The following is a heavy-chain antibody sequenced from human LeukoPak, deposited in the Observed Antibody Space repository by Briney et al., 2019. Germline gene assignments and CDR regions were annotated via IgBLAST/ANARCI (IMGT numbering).Heavy chain of an antibody. CDR3: ARGNIYYYGTDV. V-gene: IGHV1-18*01. CDR1: GYTFTNYA. Sequence: ASVKVSCKASGYTFTNYAISWVRQAPGQGLEWMGWISAYNGNTNYAQNFQGRVTMTRNTSISTAYMELSSLRSEDTAVYYCARGNIYYYGTDVWGQGTTVTVS. J-gene: IGHJ6*02. CDR2: ISAYNGNT.